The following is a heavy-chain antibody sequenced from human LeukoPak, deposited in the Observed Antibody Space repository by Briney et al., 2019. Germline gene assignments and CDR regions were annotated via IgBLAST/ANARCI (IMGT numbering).Heavy chain of an antibody. Sequence: KPSETLSLTCNVSGYSISSGYFWGWVRQAPGKGLEWIGSIYQRATVHYNPSLKSRVTISVDTSKNQFSLKLSSVTAADTAVYYCARSKIHGSGSYYGYYFDYWGQGTLVTVSS. V-gene: IGHV4-38-2*02. CDR2: IYQRATV. J-gene: IGHJ4*02. CDR3: ARSKIHGSGSYYGYYFDY. CDR1: GYSISSGYF. D-gene: IGHD3-10*01.